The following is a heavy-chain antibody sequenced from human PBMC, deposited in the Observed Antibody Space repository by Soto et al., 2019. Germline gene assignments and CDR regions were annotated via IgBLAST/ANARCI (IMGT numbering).Heavy chain of an antibody. V-gene: IGHV3-30-3*01. CDR1: GFTFSSYA. J-gene: IGHJ6*02. CDR2: ISYDGSNK. D-gene: IGHD1-7*01. CDR3: ARPLITGTTVDYYYGMDV. Sequence: GGALRLSCAASGFTFSSYAMHWVRQAPGKGLEWVAVISYDGSNKYYADSVKGRFTISRDNSKNTLYLQMNSLRAEDTAVYYCARPLITGTTVDYYYGMDVWGQGTTVTVSS.